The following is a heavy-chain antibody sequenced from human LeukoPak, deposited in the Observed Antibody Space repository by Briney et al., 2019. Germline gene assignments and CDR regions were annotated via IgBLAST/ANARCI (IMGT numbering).Heavy chain of an antibody. CDR1: GFTFSSYW. V-gene: IGHV3-7*01. CDR2: IKQDGSEK. J-gene: IGHJ6*03. CDR3: ALVYTYNYYYYYYMDV. Sequence: GGSLRLSCAASGFTFSSYWMSWVRQAPGKGLEWVANIKQDGSEKYYVDSVKGRFTISRDNAKNLLYLQMNSLRAEDTAVYYCALVYTYNYYYYYYMDVWGKGTTVAVSS. D-gene: IGHD3-3*01.